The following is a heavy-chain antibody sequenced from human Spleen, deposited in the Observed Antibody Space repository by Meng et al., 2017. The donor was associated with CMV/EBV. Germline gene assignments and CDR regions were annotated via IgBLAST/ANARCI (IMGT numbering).Heavy chain of an antibody. CDR2: ISSGGGAT. J-gene: IGHJ4*02. V-gene: IGHV3-64*02. Sequence: GESLKISCAASGFTFSTYPMHWVRQAPGKGLEYVSGISSGGGATYYADSLKGRFTISRDNSKNTLYLQMGSLRAEDMAVYYCARGFSLTHTPFDYWGQGTLVTVSS. D-gene: IGHD1-14*01. CDR1: GFTFSTYP. CDR3: ARGFSLTHTPFDY.